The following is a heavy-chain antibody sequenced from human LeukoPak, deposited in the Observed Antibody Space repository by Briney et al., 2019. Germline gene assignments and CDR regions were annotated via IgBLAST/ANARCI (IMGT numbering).Heavy chain of an antibody. J-gene: IGHJ4*02. D-gene: IGHD3-16*01. Sequence: GGSLRLSCAASEFTVSSNYMSWVRRAPGKGLEWVSYISSSSGFTKYADSVRGRFTISRDNAKNSLYLQMNTLRVDDTAVYYCARGSPPGDWGQGTLVTVSS. V-gene: IGHV3-11*05. CDR3: ARGSPPGD. CDR2: ISSSSGFT. CDR1: EFTVSSNY.